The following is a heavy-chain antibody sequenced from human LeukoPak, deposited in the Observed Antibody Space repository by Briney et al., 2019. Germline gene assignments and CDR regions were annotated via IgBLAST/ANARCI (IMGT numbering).Heavy chain of an antibody. V-gene: IGHV1-69*13. D-gene: IGHD2-15*01. Sequence: SVKVSCKASGGTFSSYAISWVRQAPGQGLEWMGGIIPIFGTANYAQKFQGRVTITADESTSTAYMEPSSLRSEDTAVYYCAGEGVVVAATYAFDIWGQGTMVTVSS. CDR3: AGEGVVVAATYAFDI. J-gene: IGHJ3*02. CDR1: GGTFSSYA. CDR2: IIPIFGTA.